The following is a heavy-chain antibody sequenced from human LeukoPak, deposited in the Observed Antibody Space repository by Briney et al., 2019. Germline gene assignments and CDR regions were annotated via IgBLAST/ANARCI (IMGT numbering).Heavy chain of an antibody. CDR1: GDSISSGSHY. V-gene: IGHV4-61*02. Sequence: SETLSLTCTVSGDSISSGSHYWSWIRQPAGKGLEWIGRIYISGSINYNPSLKSRVTISVDTPKNQFSLKLSSVTAADTAVYYCARQSLGPSRSGSSNNWFDPWGQGTLVTVSS. D-gene: IGHD3-10*01. CDR2: IYISGSI. J-gene: IGHJ5*02. CDR3: ARQSLGPSRSGSSNNWFDP.